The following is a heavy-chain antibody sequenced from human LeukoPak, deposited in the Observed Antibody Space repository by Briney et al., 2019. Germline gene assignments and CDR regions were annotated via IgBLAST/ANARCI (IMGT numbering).Heavy chain of an antibody. V-gene: IGHV1-69*01. Sequence: SVKVSCKASGGTFSSYAISWVRQAPGQGLEWMGGIIPIFGTANYAQKFQGRVTITADESTSTAYMELSSLRSEDTAVYYCARGQHRYDFWSGYLFPSDYYYGMDVWGQGTTVTVSS. CDR2: IIPIFGTA. CDR3: ARGQHRYDFWSGYLFPSDYYYGMDV. J-gene: IGHJ6*02. D-gene: IGHD3-3*01. CDR1: GGTFSSYA.